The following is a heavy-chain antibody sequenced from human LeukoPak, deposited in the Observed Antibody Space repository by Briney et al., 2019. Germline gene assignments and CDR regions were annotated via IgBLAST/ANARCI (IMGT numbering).Heavy chain of an antibody. V-gene: IGHV4-4*07. D-gene: IGHD3-10*01. J-gene: IGHJ4*02. Sequence: SETLSLTCTVSGGSISSYYWSWIRQPAGKGLEWIGRIYTSGSTNYNPSLKSRGTMSVDTSKNQFSLKLSSVTAADTAVYYCARDVYYYGSGSYYRTYYFDYWGQGTLVTVSS. CDR3: ARDVYYYGSGSYYRTYYFDY. CDR2: IYTSGST. CDR1: GGSISSYY.